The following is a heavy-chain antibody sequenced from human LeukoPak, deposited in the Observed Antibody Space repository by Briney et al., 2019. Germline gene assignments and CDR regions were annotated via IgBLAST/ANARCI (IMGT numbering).Heavy chain of an antibody. D-gene: IGHD2-15*01. Sequence: SETLSLTCTASGGSISSYYWSWIRQPPGKGLEWIGYIYYSGSTNYNPSLKSRVTISVDTSKNQFSLKLSSVTAADTAVYYCASFRVVAATPESEYFQHWGQGTLVTVSS. J-gene: IGHJ1*01. CDR2: IYYSGST. CDR3: ASFRVVAATPESEYFQH. CDR1: GGSISSYY. V-gene: IGHV4-59*01.